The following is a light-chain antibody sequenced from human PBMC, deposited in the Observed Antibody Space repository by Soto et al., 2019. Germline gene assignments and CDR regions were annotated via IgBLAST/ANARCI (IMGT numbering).Light chain of an antibody. CDR3: CSYAGDYTFV. V-gene: IGLV2-11*01. Sequence: QSALTQPRSVCGSPGQSVTLSCTGTSNDVGGYNYVTWYQQYPGKAPKVMIYDVKTRPSGVPDRFSGSKSGNTASLTISGLQAEDEADYYCCSYAGDYTFVFGTGTKVTVL. J-gene: IGLJ1*01. CDR1: SNDVGGYNY. CDR2: DVK.